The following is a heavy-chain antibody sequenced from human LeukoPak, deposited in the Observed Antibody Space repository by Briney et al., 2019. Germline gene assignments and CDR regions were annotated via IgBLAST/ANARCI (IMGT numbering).Heavy chain of an antibody. D-gene: IGHD2-2*01. J-gene: IGHJ3*02. CDR1: GFTFSTYW. CDR3: AKGAPGVPAAQGDAFDI. V-gene: IGHV3-23*01. Sequence: TGGSLRLSCAASGFTFSTYWMSWVRQAPGKGLEWVSSISGSGDSTHYADSVKGRFTISRDNSKNTLYLQMNSLRAEDTAVYYCAKGAPGVPAAQGDAFDIWGQGTMVTVSS. CDR2: ISGSGDST.